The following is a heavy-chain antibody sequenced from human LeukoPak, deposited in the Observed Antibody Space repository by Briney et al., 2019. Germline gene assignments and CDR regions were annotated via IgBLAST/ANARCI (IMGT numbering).Heavy chain of an antibody. V-gene: IGHV3-30*18. Sequence: PGRSLRLSCAASGFTFSSYGMHWVRQAPGKGLEWVAVISYDGSNKYYADSVKGRFTISGDNSKNTLYLQMNSLRAEDTAVYYCAKSFDYWGQGTLVTVSS. CDR1: GFTFSSYG. J-gene: IGHJ4*02. CDR3: AKSFDY. CDR2: ISYDGSNK.